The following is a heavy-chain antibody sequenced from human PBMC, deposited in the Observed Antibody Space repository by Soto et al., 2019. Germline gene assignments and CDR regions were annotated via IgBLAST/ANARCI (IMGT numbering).Heavy chain of an antibody. V-gene: IGHV1-2*04. CDR1: GYTFTGYY. CDR2: NNPNSGGT. D-gene: IGHD6-6*01. CDR3: ARGEYSSSSEFDD. J-gene: IGHJ4*02. Sequence: ASVKVSCKASGYTFTGYYMHWVRQAPGQGLEWMGWNNPNSGGTDYAQKFQGWVTMTRDTSISTAYMELSRLRSDDTAVYYCARGEYSSSSEFDDWGQGTLVPVAS.